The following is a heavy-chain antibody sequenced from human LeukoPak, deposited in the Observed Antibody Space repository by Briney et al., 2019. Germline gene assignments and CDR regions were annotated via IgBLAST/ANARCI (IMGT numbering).Heavy chain of an antibody. D-gene: IGHD3-10*01. Sequence: GGSLRLSCAASGFTFSSYWMSWVRQAPGKGLEWVANIKDDGSERYYVDSVKGRFTISRDNAKNSLFLYMNSLRADDTAVYYCARDNHHYGSGSFDYWGQRTLVTVSS. V-gene: IGHV3-7*01. J-gene: IGHJ4*02. CDR2: IKDDGSER. CDR1: GFTFSSYW. CDR3: ARDNHHYGSGSFDY.